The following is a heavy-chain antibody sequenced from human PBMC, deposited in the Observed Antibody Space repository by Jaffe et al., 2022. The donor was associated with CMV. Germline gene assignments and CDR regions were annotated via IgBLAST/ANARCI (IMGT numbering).Heavy chain of an antibody. Sequence: QVQLQESGPGLVKPSGTLSLTCAVSGDSINSSNWWTWVRHPPEKGLEWIGEIDLSGSTTYNPALKSRVAMSLDKSKNQFSLRLTSVTAADTAVYYCARVRGYGWDSFLDHWGQGTLVAVSS. CDR1: GDSINSSNW. J-gene: IGHJ4*02. CDR3: ARVRGYGWDSFLDH. CDR2: IDLSGST. D-gene: IGHD5-18*01. V-gene: IGHV4-4*02.